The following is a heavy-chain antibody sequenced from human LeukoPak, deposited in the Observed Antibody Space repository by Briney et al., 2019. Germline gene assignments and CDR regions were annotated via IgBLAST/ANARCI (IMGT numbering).Heavy chain of an antibody. CDR1: GFTFSSYG. J-gene: IGHJ6*02. D-gene: IGHD3-22*01. Sequence: GGSLRLSCAASGFTFSSYGMHWVRQAPGKGLEWVAVISYDGSNKYYADSVKGRFTISRDNSKNTLYLQMNGLRAEDTAVYYCAKTGDSSGHDYYYYYGMDVWGQGTTVTVSS. V-gene: IGHV3-30*18. CDR2: ISYDGSNK. CDR3: AKTGDSSGHDYYYYYGMDV.